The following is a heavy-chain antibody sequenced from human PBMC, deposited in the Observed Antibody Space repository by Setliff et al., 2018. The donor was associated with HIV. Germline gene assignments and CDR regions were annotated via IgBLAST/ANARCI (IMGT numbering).Heavy chain of an antibody. D-gene: IGHD2-2*01. CDR2: IRYDGNNK. Sequence: GGSLRLSCAASGFTFSSHGIHWVRQAPGKGLEWVAFIRYDGNNKYYADSVKGRFTISRDNADRSLYLQMNSLRAEDTAVYYCVKDEEYIGVVSATMNMPGYYHYYYMDVWGKGSTVTVSS. CDR1: GFTFSSHG. CDR3: VKDEEYIGVVSATMNMPGYYHYYYMDV. J-gene: IGHJ6*03. V-gene: IGHV3-30*02.